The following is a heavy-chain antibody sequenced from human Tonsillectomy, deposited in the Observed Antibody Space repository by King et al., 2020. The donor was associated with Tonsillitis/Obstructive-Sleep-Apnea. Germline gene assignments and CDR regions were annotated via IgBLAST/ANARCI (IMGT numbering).Heavy chain of an antibody. CDR3: ARRSPLYYYGMDV. CDR2: IYPGDSDT. CDR1: GYNFTNHW. V-gene: IGHV5-51*03. Sequence: QLVQSGAEVKKPGESLKISCKGSGYNFTNHWISWVRQMPGKGLEWMGIIYPGDSDTRYRPSFQGQVTISADKSISTAYLQWSSLKASDTAMYYCARRSPLYYYGMDVWGHGTTVTVSS. J-gene: IGHJ6*02.